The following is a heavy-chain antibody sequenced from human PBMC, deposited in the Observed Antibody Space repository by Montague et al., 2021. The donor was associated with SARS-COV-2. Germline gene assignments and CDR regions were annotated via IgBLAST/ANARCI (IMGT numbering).Heavy chain of an antibody. CDR1: GGSFSTYP. J-gene: IGHJ6*03. CDR3: ARLGDGVVPSPILGVGPYYSYYYVDV. Sequence: SETLSLTCAVYGGSFSTYPWNWIRQHPGKGLEWIGEINHGGSTNYNPSLTSRVTISADTSKNQFSLKLTSVAAADTAVYYCARLGDGVVPSPILGVGPYYSYYYVDVWGKGTTVTVSS. CDR2: INHGGST. V-gene: IGHV4-34*01. D-gene: IGHD3-10*01.